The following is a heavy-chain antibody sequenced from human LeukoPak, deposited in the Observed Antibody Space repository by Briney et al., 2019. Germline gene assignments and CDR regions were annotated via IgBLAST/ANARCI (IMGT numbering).Heavy chain of an antibody. CDR3: ARERIAATGTGWFDP. J-gene: IGHJ5*02. CDR1: GFAFSNYA. CDR2: ISYDGSNR. V-gene: IGHV3-30*03. Sequence: PGGSLRLSCAATGFAFSNYAIHWVRQAPCKGLYLVSVISYDGSNRYYGDSVKGRFTISRDNSKNTLYLQVNSLRVEDTAVYYCARERIAATGTGWFDPWGQGTLVTVSS. D-gene: IGHD6-13*01.